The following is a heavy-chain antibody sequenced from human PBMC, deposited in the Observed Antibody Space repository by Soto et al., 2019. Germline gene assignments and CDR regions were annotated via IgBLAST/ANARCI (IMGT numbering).Heavy chain of an antibody. V-gene: IGHV1-18*04. CDR1: GYTFTSYG. CDR2: ISAYNGNT. CDR3: ARGGYEILTGYSDYYYGMDV. J-gene: IGHJ6*02. D-gene: IGHD3-9*01. Sequence: ASVKVSCKASGYTFTSYGISWVRQAPGQGLEWMGWISAYNGNTNYAQKLQGRVAMTTDTSTSTAYMELRSLRSDDTAVYYCARGGYEILTGYSDYYYGMDVWGQGTTVTVSS.